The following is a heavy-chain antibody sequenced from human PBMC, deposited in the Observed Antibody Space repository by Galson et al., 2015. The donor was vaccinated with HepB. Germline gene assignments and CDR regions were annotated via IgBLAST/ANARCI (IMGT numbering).Heavy chain of an antibody. CDR2: FDPEDADI. V-gene: IGHV1-24*01. D-gene: IGHD1-7*01. Sequence: SVKVSCKVSGNTLNELSMQWFRQGPGEGLEWMGGFDPEDADIIYAEKFQGRVTMTEDRSTDTAYMDLSNLSSEDTAVYYCATLHFFHWELVPFAYWGQGTPVTVSS. CDR3: ATLHFFHWELVPFAY. J-gene: IGHJ4*02. CDR1: GNTLNELS.